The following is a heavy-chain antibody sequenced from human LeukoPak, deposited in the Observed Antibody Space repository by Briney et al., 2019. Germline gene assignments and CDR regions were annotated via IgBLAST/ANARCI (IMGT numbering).Heavy chain of an antibody. CDR3: ARVKVLGIAAAGFFDY. Sequence: QSGGSLRLSCAASGFTVSSNYMSWVRQAPGKGLEWVSAISGSGGSTYYADSVKGRFTISRDNSKNTLYLQMNSLRAEDTAVYYCARVKVLGIAAAGFFDYWGQGTLVTVSS. V-gene: IGHV3-23*01. CDR2: ISGSGGST. CDR1: GFTVSSNY. J-gene: IGHJ4*02. D-gene: IGHD6-13*01.